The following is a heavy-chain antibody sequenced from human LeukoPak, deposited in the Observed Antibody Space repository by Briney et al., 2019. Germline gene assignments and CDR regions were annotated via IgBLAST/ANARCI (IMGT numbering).Heavy chain of an antibody. D-gene: IGHD1-26*01. V-gene: IGHV3-23*01. J-gene: IGHJ4*02. CDR1: VFTPSGYA. Sequence: GGSLRLSSAPSVFTPSGYAMSSGPPTPGEGLEWVSGIIDIGDSTYYADSVKVRFTISKANSKNTLYLQMNSLRAEDRAVYYGAKRDGSGSHEGDYWGQGTLVTVSS. CDR2: IIDIGDST. CDR3: AKRDGSGSHEGDY.